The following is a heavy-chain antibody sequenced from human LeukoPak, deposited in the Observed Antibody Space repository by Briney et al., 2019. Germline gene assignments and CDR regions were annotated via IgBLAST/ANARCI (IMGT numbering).Heavy chain of an antibody. CDR2: ISSSGVYI. CDR3: ARSLGSCSTTTCYDNWFDP. Sequence: GGSLRLSCAASGFTFSNHGMNWVRQAPGKGLEWVPSISSSGVYIYYADSLKGRFTISRDNAKDSLYLQMNSLRAEDTAVYYCARSLGSCSTTTCYDNWFDPWGQGTLVTVSS. D-gene: IGHD2-2*01. J-gene: IGHJ5*02. CDR1: GFTFSNHG. V-gene: IGHV3-21*01.